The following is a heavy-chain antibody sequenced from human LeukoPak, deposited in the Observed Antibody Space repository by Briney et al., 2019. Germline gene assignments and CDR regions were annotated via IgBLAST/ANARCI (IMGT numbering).Heavy chain of an antibody. CDR2: ISGSGGST. CDR1: GFTFSSYA. V-gene: IGHV3-23*01. CDR3: AKDFTMIVGVFDY. D-gene: IGHD3-22*01. Sequence: GGSLRLSCAASGFTFSSYAMSWVRQAPGKGLEWVSAISGSGGSTYYADSVEGRFTISRDNSKNTLYLRMNSLRAEDTAVYYCAKDFTMIVGVFDYWGQGTLVTVSS. J-gene: IGHJ4*02.